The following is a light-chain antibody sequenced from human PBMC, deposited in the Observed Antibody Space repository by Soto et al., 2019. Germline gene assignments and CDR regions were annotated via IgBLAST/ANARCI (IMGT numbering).Light chain of an antibody. CDR3: QQYNRSPFP. CDR2: TVS. Sequence: DIQLTQSPSFLSASVGDRLTITCRASQDIRRSLAWYQKKPGKAPNLLIYTVSTLQSGVPSRFSGSSSGTEFTLTISRLQPEYFSAYYCQQYNRSPFPFGGGTKVEI. J-gene: IGKJ4*01. V-gene: IGKV1-9*01. CDR1: QDIRRS.